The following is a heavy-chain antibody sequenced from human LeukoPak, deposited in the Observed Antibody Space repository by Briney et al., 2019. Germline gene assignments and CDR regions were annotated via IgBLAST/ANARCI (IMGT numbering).Heavy chain of an antibody. Sequence: GESLRLSCAASGFTFSSYWMSWVRQAPGKGLEWVANIKQDGSEKYYVDSVKGRFTISRDNAKNSLYLQMNSLRAEDTAVYYCARAGPARVFDYWGQGTLVTVSS. CDR2: IKQDGSEK. V-gene: IGHV3-7*05. CDR3: ARAGPARVFDY. D-gene: IGHD6-6*01. CDR1: GFTFSSYW. J-gene: IGHJ4*02.